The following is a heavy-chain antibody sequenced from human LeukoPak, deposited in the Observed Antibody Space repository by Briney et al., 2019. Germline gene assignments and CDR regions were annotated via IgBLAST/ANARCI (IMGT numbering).Heavy chain of an antibody. CDR2: ISSSSSYI. CDR3: VRSSSPLDY. Sequence: GGCLRLSCAASGFTFSRYSMNWVRQAPGKGLDWVSSISSSSSYIYYADSVNGQFTISRDNAKNSLYLQMNSLRAEDTAVYYCVRSSSPLDYWGQGPLVTVSS. CDR1: GFTFSRYS. J-gene: IGHJ4*02. V-gene: IGHV3-21*01. D-gene: IGHD6-6*01.